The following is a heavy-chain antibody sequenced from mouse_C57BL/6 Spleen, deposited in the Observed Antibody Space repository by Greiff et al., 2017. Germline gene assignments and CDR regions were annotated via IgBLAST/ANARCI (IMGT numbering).Heavy chain of an antibody. D-gene: IGHD3-3*01. V-gene: IGHV10-3*01. CDR2: LRSKSSNYAT. CDR3: VRDGAGPYAMDY. CDR1: GFTFNTYA. J-gene: IGHJ4*01. Sequence: EVKLVESGGGLVQPKGSLKLSCAASGFTFNTYAMHWVRQAPGKGLEWVARLRSKSSNYATYYADSVKDRFTISRDDSQSMLYLQMNNLKTEDTAMYYCVRDGAGPYAMDYWGQGTSVTVSS.